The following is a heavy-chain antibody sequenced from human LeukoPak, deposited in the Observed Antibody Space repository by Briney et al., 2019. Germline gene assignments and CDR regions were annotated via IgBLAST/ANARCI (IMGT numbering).Heavy chain of an antibody. D-gene: IGHD3-22*01. J-gene: IGHJ4*02. V-gene: IGHV3-33*01. CDR2: IWYDGSNK. CDR3: LRGDSRDF. CDR1: GFTFSSYG. Sequence: GGSLRLACAASGFTFSSYGMHWVRQAPGKGLEWVAVIWYDGSNKYYADSVKGRVTISRDNSKNTLYLQMNGLRGDDAAVYYCLRGDSRDFWGQGTLVTVFS.